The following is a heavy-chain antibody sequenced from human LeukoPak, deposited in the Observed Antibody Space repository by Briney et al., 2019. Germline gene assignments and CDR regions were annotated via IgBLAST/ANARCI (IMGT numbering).Heavy chain of an antibody. CDR3: ARDFDGGGMDV. D-gene: IGHD3-9*01. Sequence: GGSLRLSCAASGFTFSSYDMHWVRQATGKGLEWVSAIGTAGDTYYQGSVKGRFTISRENAKNSLYLQMNSLRAGDTAVYYCARDFDGGGMDVWGQGTTVTVSS. J-gene: IGHJ6*02. CDR1: GFTFSSYD. V-gene: IGHV3-13*01. CDR2: IGTAGDT.